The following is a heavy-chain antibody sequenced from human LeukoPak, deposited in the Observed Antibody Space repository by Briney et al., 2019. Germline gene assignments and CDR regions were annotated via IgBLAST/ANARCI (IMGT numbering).Heavy chain of an antibody. Sequence: GGSVRLSCAASGFTFSDYYMSWIRQAPGKGLEWVAALSADGNAKFYADSVKGRFTISRDISRNALFLEMNSLRPQDTAMYFCARGTYSSGRCDVFDVWGQGTLVSVSS. D-gene: IGHD6-19*01. CDR2: LSADGNAK. V-gene: IGHV3-30-3*01. CDR3: ARGTYSSGRCDVFDV. CDR1: GFTFSDYY. J-gene: IGHJ3*01.